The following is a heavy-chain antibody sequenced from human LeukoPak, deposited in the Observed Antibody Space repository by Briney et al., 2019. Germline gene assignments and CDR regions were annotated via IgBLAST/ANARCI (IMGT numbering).Heavy chain of an antibody. Sequence: GVSLRLSCAASEFTFSSYGMHWVRQAPGKGPEWVADISYDGSNQYYADTVKGRFTISRDNSKNTLYLQMNGLRAEDTAVYYCAKDRLGALYYYDSSGYYRFDYWGQGTLVTVSS. CDR3: AKDRLGALYYYDSSGYYRFDY. J-gene: IGHJ4*01. CDR2: ISYDGSNQ. CDR1: EFTFSSYG. D-gene: IGHD3-22*01. V-gene: IGHV3-30*18.